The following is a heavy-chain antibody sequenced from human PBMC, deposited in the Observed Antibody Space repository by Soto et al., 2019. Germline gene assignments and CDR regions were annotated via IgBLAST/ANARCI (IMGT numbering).Heavy chain of an antibody. CDR2: ISGSGGST. CDR1: GGTFISYA. D-gene: IGHD3-22*01. Sequence: VGSLRLSCAASGGTFISYAMSWVRQAPGKGLEWVSAISGSGGSTYYADSVKGRFTISRDNSKNTLYLQMNSLRAEDTAVYYCAKPRRPYYYDSSGYYLDPYYYGMDVWGQGTTVTVSS. CDR3: AKPRRPYYYDSSGYYLDPYYYGMDV. J-gene: IGHJ6*02. V-gene: IGHV3-23*01.